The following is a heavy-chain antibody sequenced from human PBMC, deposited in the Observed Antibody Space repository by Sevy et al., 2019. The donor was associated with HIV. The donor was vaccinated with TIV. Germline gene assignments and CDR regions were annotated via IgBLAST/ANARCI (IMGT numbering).Heavy chain of an antibody. CDR1: GFTFSSYW. Sequence: GGFLRLSCAASGFTFSSYWMSWVRQAPGKGLEWVANIRQDGSEKYYVDSVEGRFTISRDNAKNSMYLQMNSLRAEDTAVYYCARGAGQWLVRDYFDYWGQGTLVTVSS. V-gene: IGHV3-7*01. D-gene: IGHD6-19*01. CDR2: IRQDGSEK. CDR3: ARGAGQWLVRDYFDY. J-gene: IGHJ4*02.